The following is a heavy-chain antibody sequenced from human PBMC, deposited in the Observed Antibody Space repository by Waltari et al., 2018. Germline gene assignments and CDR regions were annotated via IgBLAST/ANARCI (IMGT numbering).Heavy chain of an antibody. CDR3: ARLEPTTGDWSY. CDR2: IYHSGST. Sequence: QVQLQESGPGLVKPSETLSLTCAVSGYSISSGYYWGWIRQPPGKGLEWIGSIYHSGSTYYNPSLKSRVTISVGTSKNQFSLKLSSVTAADTAVYYCARLEPTTGDWSYWGQGTLVTVSS. D-gene: IGHD1-1*01. CDR1: GYSISSGYY. V-gene: IGHV4-38-2*01. J-gene: IGHJ4*02.